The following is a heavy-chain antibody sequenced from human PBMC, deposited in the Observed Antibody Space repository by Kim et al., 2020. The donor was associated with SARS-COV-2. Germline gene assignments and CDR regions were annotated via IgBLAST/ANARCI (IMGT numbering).Heavy chain of an antibody. CDR3: AIVVSGGFVGTDAFDI. Sequence: GGSLRLSCATSGFTFSKYDMNWIRQAPGKGLEWVSDIGGSGGTIYYAESVKDRFTISRDNSKNKMYLQMRSLRVEDTAVYYCAIVVSGGFVGTDAFDIWGQGTMVTVSS. CDR2: IGGSGGTI. CDR1: GFTFSKYD. J-gene: IGHJ3*02. V-gene: IGHV3-23*01. D-gene: IGHD1-26*01.